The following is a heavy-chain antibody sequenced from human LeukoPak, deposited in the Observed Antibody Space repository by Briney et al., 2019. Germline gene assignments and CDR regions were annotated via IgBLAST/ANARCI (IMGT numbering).Heavy chain of an antibody. CDR2: IIPIFGTA. Sequence: SVKVSCKASGGTFSSYAISWVRQAPEQGLEWMGGIIPIFGTANYAQKFQGRVTITADESTSTAYMELSSLRSEDTAVYYCARDHAPYYYDSSGPRLFDYWGQGTLVTVSS. CDR1: GGTFSSYA. J-gene: IGHJ4*02. D-gene: IGHD3-22*01. V-gene: IGHV1-69*13. CDR3: ARDHAPYYYDSSGPRLFDY.